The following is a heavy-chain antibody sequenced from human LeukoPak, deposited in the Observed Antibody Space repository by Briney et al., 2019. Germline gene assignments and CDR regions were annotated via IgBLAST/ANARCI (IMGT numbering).Heavy chain of an antibody. D-gene: IGHD4-17*01. V-gene: IGHV3-7*01. J-gene: IGHJ4*02. Sequence: QTGGSLRLSCAASGFTFSSYGMHWVRQAPGKGLEWVANIKRDGSEKYYVDSVKGRFTISRDNAKNSLYLQMNSLRVEDTAVYYCARDAEHGDYGVDYWGQGTLVTVSS. CDR1: GFTFSSYG. CDR3: ARDAEHGDYGVDY. CDR2: IKRDGSEK.